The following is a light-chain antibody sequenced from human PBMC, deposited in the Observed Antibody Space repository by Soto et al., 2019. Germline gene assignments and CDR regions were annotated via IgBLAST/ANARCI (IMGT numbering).Light chain of an antibody. Sequence: EIVLTQSPATLSLSPGERATLSCRASQSVSSYLAWYQQKPGQAPRLLIYDASNRATGIPARFSGSGSGTDFTLTISRVEAEDVGVYYCMQNIQLPKTFGPGTKVDIK. V-gene: IGKV3-11*01. CDR2: DAS. J-gene: IGKJ3*01. CDR1: QSVSSY. CDR3: MQNIQLPKT.